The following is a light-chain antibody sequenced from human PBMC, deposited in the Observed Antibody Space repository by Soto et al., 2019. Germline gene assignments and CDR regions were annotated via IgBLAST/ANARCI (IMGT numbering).Light chain of an antibody. CDR2: GAS. J-gene: IGKJ3*01. Sequence: EIVMTQSPATLSVSPGERATLSCRASQSVSSNLAWYQQKPGQAPRLLIYGASTRATGIPARFSGSGSGTDFTLTISSLKSEDFAVYYCQQYNKWPFTFGPGTKVDIK. CDR3: QQYNKWPFT. CDR1: QSVSSN. V-gene: IGKV3-15*01.